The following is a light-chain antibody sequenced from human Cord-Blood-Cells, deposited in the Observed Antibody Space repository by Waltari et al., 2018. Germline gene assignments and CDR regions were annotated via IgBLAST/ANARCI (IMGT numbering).Light chain of an antibody. Sequence: NFMLTQPHSVSESPGKTVTISCTGSSGSIASNYVQWYQQRPGSAPTTVIYEDNQRPSGVPDRFSGSIDSSSNSASLTFSGLKTEDEADYYCQSYDSSNQVFGGGTKLTVL. CDR1: SGSIASNY. CDR3: QSYDSSNQV. V-gene: IGLV6-57*02. CDR2: EDN. J-gene: IGLJ3*02.